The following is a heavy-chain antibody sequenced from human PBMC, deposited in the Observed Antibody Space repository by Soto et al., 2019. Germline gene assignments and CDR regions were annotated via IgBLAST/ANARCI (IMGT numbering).Heavy chain of an antibody. CDR2: IYYSGST. CDR3: ARGSGYYYWDDY. CDR1: GGSISSYY. V-gene: IGHV4-59*08. Sequence: SETLSLTCTVSGGSISSYYWNWIRQPPGKGLEWIGYIYYSGSTNYNPSLKSRVTISVDTSKNQFSLKLSSVTAADTAVYYCARGSGYYYWDDYWGQGTLVTVSS. D-gene: IGHD3-22*01. J-gene: IGHJ4*02.